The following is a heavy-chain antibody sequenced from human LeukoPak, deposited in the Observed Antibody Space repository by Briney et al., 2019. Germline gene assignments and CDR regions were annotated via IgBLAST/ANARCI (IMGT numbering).Heavy chain of an antibody. J-gene: IGHJ6*02. Sequence: KPSGTLSLTCAVYGGSFSGYYWSWIRQPPGKGLEWIGEINHSGSTNYNPSLKSRVTISVDTSKNQFSLKLSSVTAADTAVYYCARGNHGGYCSSTSCYASSNYYGMDVWGQGTTVTVSS. V-gene: IGHV4-34*01. CDR1: GGSFSGYY. D-gene: IGHD2-2*01. CDR2: INHSGST. CDR3: ARGNHGGYCSSTSCYASSNYYGMDV.